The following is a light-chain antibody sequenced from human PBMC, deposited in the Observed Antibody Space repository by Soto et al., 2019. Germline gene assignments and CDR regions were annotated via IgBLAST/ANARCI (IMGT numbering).Light chain of an antibody. V-gene: IGKV3-20*01. CDR1: QSVSTFY. CDR2: GAS. Sequence: IVLTQSPGTLSLSPGERATLSCRASQSVSTFYLAWYQQKSGQAPRLLIYGASSRATGIPDRFSGSGSGTDFTLTISRLEPEDFAVYYCQQYGSSQWTFGQGTKVDIK. J-gene: IGKJ1*01. CDR3: QQYGSSQWT.